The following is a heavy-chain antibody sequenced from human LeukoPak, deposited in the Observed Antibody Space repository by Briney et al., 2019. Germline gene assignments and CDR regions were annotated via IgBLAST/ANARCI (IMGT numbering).Heavy chain of an antibody. J-gene: IGHJ3*02. CDR3: ARDHGQHPSYCGGDCYSFAFDI. CDR1: GFTFSSYS. CDR2: ISSSSSYI. Sequence: GGSLRLSCAASGFTFSSYSMNWVRQAPGKGLEWVSSISSSSSYIYYANSVKGRFTISRDNSKNTLYLQMGSLRAEDMAVYYCARDHGQHPSYCGGDCYSFAFDIWGQGTMVTVSS. V-gene: IGHV3-21*01. D-gene: IGHD2-21*02.